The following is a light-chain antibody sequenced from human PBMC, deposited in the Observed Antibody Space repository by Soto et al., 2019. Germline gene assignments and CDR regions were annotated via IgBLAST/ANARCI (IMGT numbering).Light chain of an antibody. CDR3: QQYGSSSYT. CDR1: QSISSSY. J-gene: IGKJ2*01. CDR2: AAS. Sequence: EIVLTQSPGTLSLSPGERATLSCRASQSISSSYLAWYQQKPGQAPRLLIYAASSRATGIPDRFSGSGSGTDFTLTISRLEPEDFAVYYCQQYGSSSYTFGQRPQLEIK. V-gene: IGKV3-20*01.